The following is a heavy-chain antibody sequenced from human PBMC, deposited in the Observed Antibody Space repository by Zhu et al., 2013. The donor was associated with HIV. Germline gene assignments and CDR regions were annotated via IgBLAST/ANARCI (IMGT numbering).Heavy chain of an antibody. J-gene: IGHJ4*02. V-gene: IGHV1-46*01. D-gene: IGHD3-16*02. CDR3: ARESPSTGYHDY. CDR1: GYTFTGYY. CDR2: ISPTGDST. Sequence: QVQLVQSGAEVKKPGASVRVSCKGSGYTFTGYYLHWVRQAPGLELEWMGLISPTGDSTSYAQKFQGRVTMTRDTSTSTVYMQLSSLRSEDTAVYYCARESPSTGYHDYWGQGTPVTVSS.